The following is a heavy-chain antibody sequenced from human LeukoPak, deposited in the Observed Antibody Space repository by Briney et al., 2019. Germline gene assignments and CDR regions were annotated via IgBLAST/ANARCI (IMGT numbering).Heavy chain of an antibody. Sequence: SVDVSCKASGGTFSSYAISWVRQAPGDGLEWMGGIIPIFGTSNYAQKFQGRVTITADESTSTAYMELSSLRSEETAVYYCARDDIVVVPARVNWFDPWGQGTLVTVSS. CDR3: ARDDIVVVPARVNWFDP. D-gene: IGHD2-2*01. CDR1: GGTFSSYA. V-gene: IGHV1-69*13. CDR2: IIPIFGTS. J-gene: IGHJ5*02.